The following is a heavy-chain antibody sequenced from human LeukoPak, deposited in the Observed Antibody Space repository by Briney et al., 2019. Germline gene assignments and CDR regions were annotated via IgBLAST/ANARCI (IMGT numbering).Heavy chain of an antibody. V-gene: IGHV3-9*01. CDR1: GFTFDDYA. CDR2: VSWNSANI. Sequence: GGSLRLSCAASGFTFDDYAMHCVRQAPGKGLEWVAGVSWNSANIDYADSVKGRFTISRDNAKNSLYLQMSSLRSEDTALYYCAKDRTPSTSVGLGMDVWGQGTTVTVSS. CDR3: AKDRTPSTSVGLGMDV. D-gene: IGHD2/OR15-2a*01. J-gene: IGHJ6*02.